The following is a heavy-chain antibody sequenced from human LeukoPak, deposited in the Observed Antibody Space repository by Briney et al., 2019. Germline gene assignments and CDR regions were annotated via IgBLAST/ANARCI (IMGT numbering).Heavy chain of an antibody. V-gene: IGHV4-59*08. Sequence: SETLSLTCNVSGGSISSYQWSWIRQPPGKGLDLIGYIYYSGSTNYNPSLKSRVTISVDTSKNQFSLNLSSVTAADTAVYYCARHQGGTYYYDAFDIWGQGTMVTVSS. J-gene: IGHJ3*02. D-gene: IGHD1-26*01. CDR1: GGSISSYQ. CDR2: IYYSGST. CDR3: ARHQGGTYYYDAFDI.